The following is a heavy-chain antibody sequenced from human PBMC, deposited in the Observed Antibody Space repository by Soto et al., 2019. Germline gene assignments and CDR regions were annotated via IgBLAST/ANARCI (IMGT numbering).Heavy chain of an antibody. J-gene: IGHJ6*02. D-gene: IGHD6-13*01. V-gene: IGHV1-69*06. Sequence: QVQLVQSGAEVKKPGSSVKVSCKASGCTFSSYAISWVRQAPGHGLEWMGGIIPIFGTANYAQKFQGRVTITAYKFTSTAYMEPSSLRSEDTAVYACARGREAEAGTYYYYGMDFWGHGTTVTVSS. CDR1: GCTFSSYA. CDR3: ARGREAEAGTYYYYGMDF. CDR2: IIPIFGTA.